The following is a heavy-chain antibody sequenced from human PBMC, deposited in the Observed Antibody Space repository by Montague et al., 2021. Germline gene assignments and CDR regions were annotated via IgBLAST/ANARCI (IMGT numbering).Heavy chain of an antibody. CDR2: VSHGGRT. J-gene: IGHJ6*03. V-gene: IGHV4-38-2*02. CDR1: RSLINSDYY. CDR3: ARERDRYYYMDV. Sequence: SETLSLTCTVSRSLINSDYYWGWVRPPLGKGPEWMGSVSHGGRTYYNPSLKSRVTISVDTSNNHFSLKLSSVTAADTAMYYCARERDRYYYMDVWGKGTTITVSS.